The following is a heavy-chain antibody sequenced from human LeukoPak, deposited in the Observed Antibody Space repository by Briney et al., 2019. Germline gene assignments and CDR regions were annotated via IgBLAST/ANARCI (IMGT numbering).Heavy chain of an antibody. CDR3: ARRRKDLNWFDP. Sequence: SETLSLTCTVSGGSISSNRYYWGWIRQPPGKGLEWIALINYSGRTFYNPSLRSRVTISVDMSKNQFSLNLNSVTAADTAVYYCARRRKDLNWFDPWGQGTLVTVSS. CDR1: GGSISSNRYY. V-gene: IGHV4-39*01. CDR2: INYSGRT. J-gene: IGHJ5*02.